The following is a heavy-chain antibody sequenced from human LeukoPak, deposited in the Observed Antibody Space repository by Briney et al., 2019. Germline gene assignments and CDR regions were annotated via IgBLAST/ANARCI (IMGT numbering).Heavy chain of an antibody. J-gene: IGHJ4*02. CDR2: ISGSGGSA. D-gene: IGHD3-22*01. CDR1: GFTFSSYA. V-gene: IGHV3-23*01. CDR3: AKSITMIVVVISFDY. Sequence: GGSLRLSCAASGFTFSSYAMSWVRQAPGKGLEWVSAISGSGGSAYYADSVKGRFTISRDNSKNTLYLQMNSLRAEDTAVYYCAKSITMIVVVISFDYWGQGTLVTVSS.